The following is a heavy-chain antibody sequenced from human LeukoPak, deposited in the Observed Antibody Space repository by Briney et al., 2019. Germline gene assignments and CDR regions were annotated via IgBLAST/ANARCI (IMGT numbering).Heavy chain of an antibody. Sequence: SETLSLTCTVSGGSISSSSYYWGWIRQPPGKGLEWIGSIYYSGSTYYNPSLKSRVTISVDTPKNQFSLKLSSVTAADTAVYYCARRRYDASGYYPSRGRYFDYWGQGTLVTVSS. J-gene: IGHJ4*02. V-gene: IGHV4-39*07. D-gene: IGHD3-22*01. CDR3: ARRRYDASGYYPSRGRYFDY. CDR2: IYYSGST. CDR1: GGSISSSSYY.